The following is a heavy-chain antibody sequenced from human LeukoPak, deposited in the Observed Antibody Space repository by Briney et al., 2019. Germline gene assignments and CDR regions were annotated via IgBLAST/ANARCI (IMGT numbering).Heavy chain of an antibody. D-gene: IGHD2-2*01. Sequence: GGSLRLSCAASGFTFNNYGMHWVRQAPGKGLEWVAVISYDGRNKHYPDSVKGRFTISRDISTDTLWLQMDSLGTEDTAVYYCAKGPLRGTAAAIDYWGQGTLVTVSS. J-gene: IGHJ4*02. CDR2: ISYDGRNK. V-gene: IGHV3-30*18. CDR3: AKGPLRGTAAAIDY. CDR1: GFTFNNYG.